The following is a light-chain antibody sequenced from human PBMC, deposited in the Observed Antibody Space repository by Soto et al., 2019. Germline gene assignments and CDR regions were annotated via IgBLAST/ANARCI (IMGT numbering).Light chain of an antibody. J-gene: IGKJ5*01. CDR3: QQYGSATPIT. V-gene: IGKV3-15*01. Sequence: DIVMTQHPATLYVSPGERATLSCRASQSVSSNLAWYQQKPGQAPRLLIYGASTGATGIPARFSGSGSWTEFTLTISSLEPEDFAVYYCQQYGSATPITFCQGTRLEIK. CDR1: QSVSSN. CDR2: GAS.